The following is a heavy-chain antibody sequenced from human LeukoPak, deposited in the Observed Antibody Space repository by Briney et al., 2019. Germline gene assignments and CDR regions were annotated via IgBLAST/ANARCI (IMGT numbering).Heavy chain of an antibody. D-gene: IGHD4-11*01. Sequence: GGSLRLSCAASGFTFSSYAMHWVRQAPGKGLEWVAVISYDGSNKYYADPVKGRFTISRDNSKNTLYLQMNSLRAEDTAVYYCARDPSRLGGYSNFDYWGQGTLVTVSS. V-gene: IGHV3-30*04. CDR2: ISYDGSNK. CDR3: ARDPSRLGGYSNFDY. J-gene: IGHJ4*02. CDR1: GFTFSSYA.